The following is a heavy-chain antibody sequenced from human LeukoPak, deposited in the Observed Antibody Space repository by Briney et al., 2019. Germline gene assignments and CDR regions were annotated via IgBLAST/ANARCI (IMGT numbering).Heavy chain of an antibody. CDR3: ARRLTQYDCFDP. CDR1: GDSVSSNSAA. D-gene: IGHD2-2*01. CDR2: TYYRSTWYN. V-gene: IGHV6-1*01. Sequence: SQTLSLTCAISGDSVSSNSAAWNWIRQSPSKGLEWLGRTYYRSTWYNDYAVSVRGRITVNPDTSKNQFSLHLNSVTPEDTAVYYCARRLTQYDCFDPWGQGILVTVSS. J-gene: IGHJ5*02.